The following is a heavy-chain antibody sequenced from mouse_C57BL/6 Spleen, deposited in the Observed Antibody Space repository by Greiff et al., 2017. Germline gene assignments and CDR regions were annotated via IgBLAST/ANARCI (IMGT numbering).Heavy chain of an antibody. CDR2: LSSGSSTI. CDR1: GFTFSDSG. V-gene: IGHV5-17*01. J-gene: IGHJ4*01. Sequence: EVMLVESGGGLVKPGGSLKLSCAASGFTFSDSGLHWVRQAPAKGLEWVAYLSSGSSTIYYADTVKGRFTISRDNAKNTLFLQMTSLRSEDTAMYYCARRNYAMDYWGQGTSVTVAS. CDR3: ARRNYAMDY.